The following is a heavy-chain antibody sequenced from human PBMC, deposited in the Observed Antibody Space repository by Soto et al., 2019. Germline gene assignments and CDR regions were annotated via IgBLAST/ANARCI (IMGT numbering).Heavy chain of an antibody. CDR1: GYSFTNYW. V-gene: IGHV5-10-1*01. CDR3: ARATSFDTTGFYRGSLDY. D-gene: IGHD3-9*01. J-gene: IGHJ4*02. Sequence: LKISCKGSGYSFTNYWINWVRQMPGKGLEWMGRIDPSGSYTYYSPSFQGHVAISADKSISTAYLRWSSLKASGTAMYYCARATSFDTTGFYRGSLDYWGQGTMVTVYS. CDR2: IDPSGSYT.